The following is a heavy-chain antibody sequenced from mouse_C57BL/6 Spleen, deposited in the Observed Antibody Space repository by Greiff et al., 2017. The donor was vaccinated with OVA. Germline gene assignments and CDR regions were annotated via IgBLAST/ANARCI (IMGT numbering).Heavy chain of an antibody. J-gene: IGHJ3*01. CDR2: TSPGSGST. D-gene: IGHD2-4*01. CDR3: GSSYNDYDTFDY. V-gene: IGHV1-9*01. Sequence: KPGHALEWSGETSPGSGSTNYNEKFKGKATFTVDTSSTTTDLQLSSLTTEDSAVYYCGSSYNDYDTFDYWGQGTLVTVSA.